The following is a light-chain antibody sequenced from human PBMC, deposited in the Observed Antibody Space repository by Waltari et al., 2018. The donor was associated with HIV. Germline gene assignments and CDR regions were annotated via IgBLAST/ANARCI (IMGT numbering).Light chain of an antibody. CDR2: GDN. CDR1: RANLWAGVA. CDR3: QSYDSGLRGWV. Sequence: QSVLTQSPPGSCAPGQSLTLSCTAMRANLWAGVAAHRRQHLPVQAPEHQLLPGTAPKLLIFGDNHRPSGVPDRFSGSMSGTSASLAITWLQADDEAYYYCQSYDSGLRGWVFGGGTKLTVL. J-gene: IGLJ3*02. V-gene: IGLV1-40*01.